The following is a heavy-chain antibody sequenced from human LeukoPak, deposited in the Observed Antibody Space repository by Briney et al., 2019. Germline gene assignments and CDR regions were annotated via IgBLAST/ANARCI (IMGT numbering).Heavy chain of an antibody. CDR1: GFTFSSYW. Sequence: GGSLRLSCAASGFTFSSYWMSWVRQAPGKGLEWVANIKQDGSEKYYVDSVKGRFTISRDNAKNSLYLQMNSLRAEDAAVYYCAKLGGSGSYDPLYYYYYMDVWGKGTTVTISS. CDR3: AKLGGSGSYDPLYYYYYMDV. V-gene: IGHV3-7*03. CDR2: IKQDGSEK. D-gene: IGHD3-10*01. J-gene: IGHJ6*03.